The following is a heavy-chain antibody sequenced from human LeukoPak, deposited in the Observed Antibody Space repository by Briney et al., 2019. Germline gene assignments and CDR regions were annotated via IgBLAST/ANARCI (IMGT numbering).Heavy chain of an antibody. CDR3: ARDTDYGSGSYYSP. CDR2: IYT. J-gene: IGHJ5*02. V-gene: IGHV4-4*07. Sequence: MPSETLSLTCTVSGASISSSYWSWIRQPAGKGLEWIGRIYTNYNPSLESRVTMSVDTSKNQFSLKLSSVTAADTAVYYCARDTDYGSGSYYSPWGQGTLVTVPS. D-gene: IGHD3-10*01. CDR1: GASISSSY.